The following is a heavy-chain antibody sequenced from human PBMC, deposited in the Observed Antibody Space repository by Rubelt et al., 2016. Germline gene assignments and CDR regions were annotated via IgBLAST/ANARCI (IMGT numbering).Heavy chain of an antibody. V-gene: IGHV4-4*02. Sequence: QVQLQESGPRLVKPSGTLSLTCGVSGASLTSSNWWSWVRQPPGKGLEWIGNIYYSGTTYSNPSLRNPINISVDTSKNQFSLNLSSVTAADTAVYYCVREFYDSDRSAYLGVDRWCPGILVTVSS. J-gene: IGHJ5*02. CDR1: GASLTSSNW. CDR3: VREFYDSDRSAYLGVDR. CDR2: IYYSGTT. D-gene: IGHD3-22*01.